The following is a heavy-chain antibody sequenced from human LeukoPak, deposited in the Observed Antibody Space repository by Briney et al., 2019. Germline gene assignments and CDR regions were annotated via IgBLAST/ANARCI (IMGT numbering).Heavy chain of an antibody. J-gene: IGHJ4*02. CDR3: ARDERYDSSGYPFDY. D-gene: IGHD3-22*01. V-gene: IGHV1-2*02. Sequence: GASVKVSCKASGYTFTSYDINWVRQAPGQGLEWMGWINPNSGDTNYAQSFQGRVTMTRDTSISTASMELSRLSSDDTAMYYCARDERYDSSGYPFDYWGQGTLVTVSS. CDR2: INPNSGDT. CDR1: GYTFTSYD.